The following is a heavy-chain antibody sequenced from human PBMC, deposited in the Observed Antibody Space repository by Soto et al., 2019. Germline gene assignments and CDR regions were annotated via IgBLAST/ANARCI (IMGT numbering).Heavy chain of an antibody. CDR3: ARLRLTGYFDY. J-gene: IGHJ4*02. V-gene: IGHV3-11*05. CDR1: GFTFSHHY. CDR2: VSTSSSYT. Sequence: QVQLVESGGGLVKPGGSLRLSCVASGFTFSHHYMTWIRQAPGKGLEWLSYVSTSSSYTNYADSGKGRFTISRDNAMNSLYLQMNSLRAEDTAVYYCARLRLTGYFDYWGQGTLVTVSS.